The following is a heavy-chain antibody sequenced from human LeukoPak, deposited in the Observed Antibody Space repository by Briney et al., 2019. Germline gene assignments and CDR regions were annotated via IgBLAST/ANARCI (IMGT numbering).Heavy chain of an antibody. Sequence: PGGSLRLSCAGSGFPFSIYGMNWVRQAPGKGLEWVSGISPGGGPTYYADSVKGRFTISRDNAKNSLYLQMNSLRAEDTALYYCAKDQASYRAQLFDYWGQGTLVTVSS. J-gene: IGHJ4*02. CDR3: AKDQASYRAQLFDY. V-gene: IGHV3-23*01. CDR1: GFPFSIYG. D-gene: IGHD2-2*01. CDR2: ISPGGGPT.